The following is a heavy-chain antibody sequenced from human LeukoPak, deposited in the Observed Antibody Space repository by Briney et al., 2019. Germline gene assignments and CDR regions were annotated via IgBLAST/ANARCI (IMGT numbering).Heavy chain of an antibody. J-gene: IGHJ6*03. D-gene: IGHD5-12*01. V-gene: IGHV4-4*09. CDR2: IYTSGST. CDR1: GGSISSYY. Sequence: PSETLSLTCTVSGGSISSYYWSWIRQPPGKGLEWIGYIYTSGSTNYNPSLKSRVTISVDTSKNQFSLKLSSVTAADTAVYYCARQGYSGYDAYYYYMDVWGKGTTVTGSS. CDR3: ARQGYSGYDAYYYYMDV.